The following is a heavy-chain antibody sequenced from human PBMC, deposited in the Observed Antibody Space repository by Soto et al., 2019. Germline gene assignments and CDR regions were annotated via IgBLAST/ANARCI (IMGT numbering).Heavy chain of an antibody. Sequence: QVQLVQSGAEVKKPGASVKVSCKASGYTFTSYGMHWVRQAPGQRLEWMGYINPGSGNTKYSQKFRGRVTITGDTSATTAYMELSGLRSEDTAVYYCARVHVDVPTEFDYWGQGTLVTVSS. V-gene: IGHV1-3*01. J-gene: IGHJ4*02. CDR3: ARVHVDVPTEFDY. CDR2: INPGSGNT. D-gene: IGHD3-10*02. CDR1: GYTFTSYG.